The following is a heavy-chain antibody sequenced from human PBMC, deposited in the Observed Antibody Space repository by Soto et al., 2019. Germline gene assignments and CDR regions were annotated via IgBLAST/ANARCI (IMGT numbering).Heavy chain of an antibody. CDR1: GFTVGDYT. D-gene: IGHD3-22*01. CDR2: ISWNSGSI. Sequence: LRLSCAASGFTVGDYTMHWIRQGPGKGLEWVSGISWNSGSIGHADSVKGRFTISRDNAKNSLYLQMNSLRAEDTAVYYCARDYYDSSGYSYRWFDPFGQGTLLTVSS. CDR3: ARDYYDSSGYSYRWFDP. J-gene: IGHJ5*02. V-gene: IGHV3-9*01.